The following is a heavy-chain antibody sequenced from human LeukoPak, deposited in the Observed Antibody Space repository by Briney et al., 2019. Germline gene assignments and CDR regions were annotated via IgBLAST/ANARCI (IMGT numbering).Heavy chain of an antibody. V-gene: IGHV1-46*01. D-gene: IGHD6-19*01. CDR1: GYTFTSCG. CDR3: ARSGEPVAGSTLDY. CDR2: INPSGSST. J-gene: IGHJ4*02. Sequence: ASVEVSFKASGYTFTSCGSSWVRQATGQGVDWMGIINPSGSSTSYAKNFQGRITMTRDMSTSTVYMELSSLRSEDTAVYYRARSGEPVAGSTLDYWGQGTLVTVSS.